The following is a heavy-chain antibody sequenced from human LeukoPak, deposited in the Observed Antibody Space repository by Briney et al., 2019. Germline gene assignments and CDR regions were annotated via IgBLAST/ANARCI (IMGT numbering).Heavy chain of an antibody. D-gene: IGHD3-22*01. V-gene: IGHV3-23*01. Sequence: GGSLTLSCPACGCTFNSYALHWVRQAPGTGLEWVSTISGSGWRTYSADSVKGRFTISRDNSKKTLYLQMNRLRADGTHVYYCAPRIGGYATYYYDISGYYLYWGQGPLDSVSS. J-gene: IGHJ4*02. CDR1: GCTFNSYA. CDR2: ISGSGWRT. CDR3: APRIGGYATYYYDISGYYLY.